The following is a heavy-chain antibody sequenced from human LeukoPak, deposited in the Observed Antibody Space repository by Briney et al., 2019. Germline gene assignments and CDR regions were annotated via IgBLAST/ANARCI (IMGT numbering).Heavy chain of an antibody. V-gene: IGHV4-39*02. J-gene: IGHJ5*02. D-gene: IGHD3-10*01. CDR1: GGSISSNNFY. CDR3: ARVMGITMVRLNNWFAP. Sequence: SETLSLTCTVSGGSISSNNFYWGWIRQPPGKGLEWIWSIYYSGATYYNPSLKSRVPISVDTSNAHFSLKLSSVIASDTAVYYCARVMGITMVRLNNWFAPWGQGTLVTVSS. CDR2: IYYSGAT.